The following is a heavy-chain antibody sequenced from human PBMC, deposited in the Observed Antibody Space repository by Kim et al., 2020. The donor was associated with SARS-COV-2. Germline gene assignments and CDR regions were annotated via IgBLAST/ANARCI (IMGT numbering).Heavy chain of an antibody. D-gene: IGHD3-22*01. Sequence: GGSLRLSCVASGFTFSSHWMSWVRQAPGKGLEWVANIREDGSEKYYVDSVKGRFAISRDNAKNSLSLQMNSLRAEDTAVYYCARANYYDTSGYSYWGLG. CDR1: GFTFSSHW. CDR3: ARANYYDTSGYSY. V-gene: IGHV3-7*03. CDR2: IREDGSEK. J-gene: IGHJ4*02.